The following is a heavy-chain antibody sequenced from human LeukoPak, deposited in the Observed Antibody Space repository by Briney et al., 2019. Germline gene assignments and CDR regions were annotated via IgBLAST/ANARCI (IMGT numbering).Heavy chain of an antibody. Sequence: GGSLRLSCAASGFAFSSYTMNWVRQAPGKGLEWVSSISSSSTYIYYADSLKDRFPVSRDNAKNSLYLQMHSLRAEDTAVYYCARARYDYYDSSGYYSFDYWGQGTLVTVSS. CDR3: ARARYDYYDSSGYYSFDY. D-gene: IGHD3-22*01. J-gene: IGHJ4*02. V-gene: IGHV3-21*01. CDR1: GFAFSSYT. CDR2: ISSSSTYI.